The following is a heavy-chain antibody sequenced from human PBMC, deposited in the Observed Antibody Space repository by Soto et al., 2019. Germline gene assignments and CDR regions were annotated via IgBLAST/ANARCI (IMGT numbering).Heavy chain of an antibody. Sequence: VASVQVSCKATGGTFSSYAISWVRQAPGQGLEWMGGIIPIFGPANYAQKFQGRVTITADDSTSTAYMALSSPRSEDTVVYYCARGGVGTVTERYFDLWGRGTLATVSS. CDR1: GGTFSSYA. D-gene: IGHD4-17*01. V-gene: IGHV1-69*13. CDR2: IIPIFGPA. CDR3: ARGGVGTVTERYFDL. J-gene: IGHJ2*01.